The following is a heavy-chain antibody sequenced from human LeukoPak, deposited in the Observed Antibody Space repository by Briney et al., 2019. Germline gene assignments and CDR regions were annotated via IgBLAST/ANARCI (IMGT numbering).Heavy chain of an antibody. CDR2: IRYDGSNK. D-gene: IGHD1-26*01. V-gene: IGHV3-30*02. CDR3: AKALGSGSYSLFDY. Sequence: GGSLRLSCAASGFTFSSYGMHWVRQAPGKGLEWVAFIRYDGSNKYYADSVKGRFTISRDNSKNTLYLQMNSLRAEDTAVYYCAKALGSGSYSLFDYWGQGTLVTVSS. J-gene: IGHJ4*02. CDR1: GFTFSSYG.